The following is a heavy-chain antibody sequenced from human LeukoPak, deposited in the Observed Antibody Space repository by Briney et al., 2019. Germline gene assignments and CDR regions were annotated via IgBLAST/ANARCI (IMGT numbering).Heavy chain of an antibody. V-gene: IGHV4-34*01. CDR1: GGSFSGYY. J-gene: IGHJ3*02. Sequence: SETLSLTCAVYGGSFSGYYWSWIRQHPGKGLEWIGEINHSGSTNYNPSLKSRVTISVDTSKNQFSLKLSSVTAADTAVYYCAREGGIVVVPAAPNAFDIWGQGTMVTVSS. D-gene: IGHD2-2*01. CDR3: AREGGIVVVPAAPNAFDI. CDR2: INHSGST.